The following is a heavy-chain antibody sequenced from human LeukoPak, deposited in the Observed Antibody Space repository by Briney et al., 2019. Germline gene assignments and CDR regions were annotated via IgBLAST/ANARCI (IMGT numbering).Heavy chain of an antibody. J-gene: IGHJ4*02. Sequence: PSQTLSLTCTVSGGSISSGGYYWSWIRQHPGKGLEWIGYIYYSGSTYYNPSLKSRVTISVDTSKNQFSLKLSSVTAADTAVYYCARGRLYSSGWAAYYFDYWGQGTLVTVPS. D-gene: IGHD6-19*01. CDR3: ARGRLYSSGWAAYYFDY. CDR1: GGSISSGGYY. V-gene: IGHV4-31*03. CDR2: IYYSGST.